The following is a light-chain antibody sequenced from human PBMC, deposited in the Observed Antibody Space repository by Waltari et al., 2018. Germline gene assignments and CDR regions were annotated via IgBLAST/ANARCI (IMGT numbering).Light chain of an antibody. CDR1: QGIASN. V-gene: IGKV3-15*01. J-gene: IGKJ2*03. Sequence: EKVMTQSPATLSVSPGGLVTLPCRASQGIASNLAWYQYRPGHAPRLLIYDASTRASGIPARFSGSWAGTEFTLTISGLQSDDSALYYCQQYNDWYSFGQGTKLEI. CDR3: QQYNDWYS. CDR2: DAS.